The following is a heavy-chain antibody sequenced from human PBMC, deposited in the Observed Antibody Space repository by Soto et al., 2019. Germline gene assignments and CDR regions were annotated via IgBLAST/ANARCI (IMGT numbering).Heavy chain of an antibody. CDR3: ARHRHCYGMDV. J-gene: IGHJ6*02. V-gene: IGHV4-59*01. CDR1: VGSISSYY. Sequence: PSETLSLTCTVSVGSISSYYWSWIRQPPGKGLEWIGYIYYSGSTNYNPSLKSRVTISVDTSKNQFSLKLSSVTAADTAVYYCARHRHCYGMDVWGLGIRATVS. CDR2: IYYSGST.